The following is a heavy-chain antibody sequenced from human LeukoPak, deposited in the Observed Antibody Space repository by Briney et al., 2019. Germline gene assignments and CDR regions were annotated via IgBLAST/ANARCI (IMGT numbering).Heavy chain of an antibody. D-gene: IGHD2-8*01. CDR3: TTDQDIVLMVYAM. V-gene: IGHV3-15*01. CDR1: GFTFSNAW. J-gene: IGHJ4*02. Sequence: GGSLRLSCAASGFTFSNAWMSWVRQAPGKGLEWVGRIKSKTDGGTTDYAAPVKGRFTISRDDSKNTLYLQMNSLKTEDTAVYYCTTDQDIVLMVYAMWGQGTLVTVSS. CDR2: IKSKTDGGTT.